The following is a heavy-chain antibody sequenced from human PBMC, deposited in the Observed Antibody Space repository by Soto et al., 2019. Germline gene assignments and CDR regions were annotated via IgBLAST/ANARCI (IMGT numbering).Heavy chain of an antibody. Sequence: GASLKISCKGSGYSFTSYWIRWVRQMTAKGQEWMGTIDPSDSYTNYSPSFQRHVTISADKSIRTAFLPWGSLQASDTAMCYCGRREYSSSSGYGMDVWGQGTTVTV. CDR3: GRREYSSSSGYGMDV. V-gene: IGHV5-10-1*01. J-gene: IGHJ6*02. CDR1: GYSFTSYW. D-gene: IGHD6-6*01. CDR2: IDPSDSYT.